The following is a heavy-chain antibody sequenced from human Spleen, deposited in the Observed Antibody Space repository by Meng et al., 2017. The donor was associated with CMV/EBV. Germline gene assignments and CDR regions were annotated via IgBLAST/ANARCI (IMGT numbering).Heavy chain of an antibody. Sequence: QLVQSGAEVKNPWASVKAPCKAYGYTFTGYYMHWVRQAPGQGLEWMGWINPNSGGTNYAQKFQGRVTMTRDTSISTAYMELSRLRSDDTAVYYCARETAMTTVTTEFDYWGQGTLVTVSS. CDR1: GYTFTGYY. V-gene: IGHV1-2*02. D-gene: IGHD4-17*01. CDR3: ARETAMTTVTTEFDY. CDR2: INPNSGGT. J-gene: IGHJ4*02.